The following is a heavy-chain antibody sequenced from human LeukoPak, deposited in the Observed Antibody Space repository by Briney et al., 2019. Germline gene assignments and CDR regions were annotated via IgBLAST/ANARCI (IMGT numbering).Heavy chain of an antibody. J-gene: IGHJ3*02. CDR1: GFTFDDYG. V-gene: IGHV3-20*01. CDR2: INWNGGST. Sequence: SGGSLRLSCAASGFTFDDYGMSWVRQAPGKGLEWVSGINWNGGSTGYADSVKGRFTISRDNAKNSLYLQMNSLRAEDTALYHCAREGENWNDGSDAFDIWGQGTMVSVSS. D-gene: IGHD1-1*01. CDR3: AREGENWNDGSDAFDI.